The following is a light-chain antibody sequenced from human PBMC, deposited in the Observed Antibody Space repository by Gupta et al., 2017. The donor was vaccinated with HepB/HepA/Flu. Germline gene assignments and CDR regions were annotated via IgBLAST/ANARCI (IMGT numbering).Light chain of an antibody. CDR2: DAS. CDR1: HSVSNY. CDR3: QQSASTPLT. J-gene: IGKJ2*01. Sequence: VLTQSPDTLSLSPGERATITCRASHSVSNYLAWYQQKPGKAPKLLIYDASDRATGIPARFSGSGSGTDFTLTISSLEPEDFAVYYCQQSASTPLTFGEGTKVEIK. V-gene: IGKV3-11*01.